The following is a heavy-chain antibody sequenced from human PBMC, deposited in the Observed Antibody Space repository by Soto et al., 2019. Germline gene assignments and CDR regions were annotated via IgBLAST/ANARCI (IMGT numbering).Heavy chain of an antibody. Sequence: SETLSLTCTVAGGSITRRNHYWGWVRQPPGKGLEWVASIHHTGATYYNPSLRSRIKMSIDTSKNRFSLSLTSVTAADTATYLCSTYSYYDHNSGYHDSWGQGTLVTVSS. CDR1: GGSITRRNHY. V-gene: IGHV4-39*01. CDR2: IHHTGAT. D-gene: IGHD3-16*01. CDR3: STYSYYDHNSGYHDS. J-gene: IGHJ4*02.